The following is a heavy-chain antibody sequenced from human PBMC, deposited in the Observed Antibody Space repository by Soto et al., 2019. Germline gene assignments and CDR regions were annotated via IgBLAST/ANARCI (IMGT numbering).Heavy chain of an antibody. CDR2: IYWDDDK. Sequence: QITLKESGPTLVKPTQTLTLTCTFSGFSLSTSGVGVGWIRQPPGKALEWLALIYWDDDKRYSPSLKSRLTITKDTSKTQVVLTMTNMDPVDTATYYCAHASTPYGAYRLYYYGMDVWGQGTTVTVSS. CDR1: GFSLSTSGVG. J-gene: IGHJ6*02. D-gene: IGHD4-17*01. CDR3: AHASTPYGAYRLYYYGMDV. V-gene: IGHV2-5*02.